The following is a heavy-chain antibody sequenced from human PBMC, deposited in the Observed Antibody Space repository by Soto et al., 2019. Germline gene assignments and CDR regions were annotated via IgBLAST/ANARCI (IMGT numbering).Heavy chain of an antibody. CDR3: ARERYQVISDGMDV. CDR1: GYTFTGYY. D-gene: IGHD2-2*01. CDR2: NNPETGGT. V-gene: IGHV1-2*02. Sequence: QVQLVQSGADVKTPGASVRVSCKGSGYTFTGYYVHWVGEAPGQGLEWMGWNNPETGGTSYAQKFQGRVTLSRDTSINTAYLELSRLRFDDAAVYFCARERYQVISDGMDVWGQGTTVTVSS. J-gene: IGHJ6*02.